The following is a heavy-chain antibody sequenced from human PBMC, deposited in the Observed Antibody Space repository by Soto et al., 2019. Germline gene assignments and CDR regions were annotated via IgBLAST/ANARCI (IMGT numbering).Heavy chain of an antibody. J-gene: IGHJ3*01. V-gene: IGHV3-74*01. Sequence: EVQLVESGGGLVQPGGSLRLSCAASGFTFSDYWIHWVRQAPGKGLLWVSRIKFDGSTTNYADFVQGRFPISRDNAKETVYLELNSLRAEDTAVYFCARGVRGHYGFDVWGQGTMVTVSS. CDR2: IKFDGSTT. D-gene: IGHD3-10*01. CDR3: ARGVRGHYGFDV. CDR1: GFTFSDYW.